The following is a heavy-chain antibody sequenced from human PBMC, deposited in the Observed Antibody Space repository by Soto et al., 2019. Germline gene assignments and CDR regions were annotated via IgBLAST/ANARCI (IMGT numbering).Heavy chain of an antibody. Sequence: SDTLSLTCIVSGGSLSNYYWSWIRQPPGKGLEWIGYIYYSGSTNYNPSLTSRVTISVDTSKNQFSLKLSSVTAADTAVYYCERHRYSYGVYYFDYWGQGTLVTVSS. V-gene: IGHV4-59*08. CDR2: IYYSGST. CDR1: GGSLSNYY. J-gene: IGHJ4*02. D-gene: IGHD5-18*01. CDR3: ERHRYSYGVYYFDY.